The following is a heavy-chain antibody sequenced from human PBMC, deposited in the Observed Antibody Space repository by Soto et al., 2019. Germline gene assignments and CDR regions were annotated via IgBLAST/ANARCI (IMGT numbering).Heavy chain of an antibody. CDR1: GFTFSSYS. D-gene: IGHD6-19*01. CDR3: ARDQTQWLVQGSWFDP. Sequence: GGSLRLSCAASGFTFSSYSMNWVRQAPGKGLEWVSYISISSSTIYYADSVKGRFTISRDNAKNSLYLQMNSLRDEDTAVYYCARDQTQWLVQGSWFDPWGQGTLVTVSS. CDR2: ISISSSTI. J-gene: IGHJ5*02. V-gene: IGHV3-48*02.